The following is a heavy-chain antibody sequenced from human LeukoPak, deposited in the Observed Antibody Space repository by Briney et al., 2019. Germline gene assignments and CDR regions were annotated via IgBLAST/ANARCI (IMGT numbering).Heavy chain of an antibody. CDR1: GFTFSSYG. D-gene: IGHD2-2*01. CDR2: ISYDGSNK. Sequence: GGSLRLSCAASGFTFSSYGMHWVRQAPGKGLEWVAVISYDGSNKYYADSVKGRFTISRDNSKNTLYLQMNSLRAEDTAVYYCAKGGYCSSTSCYANYYDGMDVWGQGTTVTVSS. V-gene: IGHV3-30*18. J-gene: IGHJ6*02. CDR3: AKGGYCSSTSCYANYYDGMDV.